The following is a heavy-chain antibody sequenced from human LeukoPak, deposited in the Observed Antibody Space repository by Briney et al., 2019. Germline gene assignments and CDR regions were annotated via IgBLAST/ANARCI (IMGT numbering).Heavy chain of an antibody. J-gene: IGHJ4*02. CDR3: AKAYGDNSWYFDY. CDR1: GFTVSSNY. Sequence: PGGSLRLSCAASGFTVSSNYMSWVRQAPGKGLEWVSVIYSGGSTYYADSVKGRFTISRHNSKNTLYLQMNSLRAEDTAVYYCAKAYGDNSWYFDYWGQGTLVTVSS. D-gene: IGHD4-17*01. V-gene: IGHV3-53*04. CDR2: IYSGGST.